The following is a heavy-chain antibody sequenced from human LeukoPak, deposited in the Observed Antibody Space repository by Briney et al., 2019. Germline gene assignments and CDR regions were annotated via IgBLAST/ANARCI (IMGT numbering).Heavy chain of an antibody. J-gene: IGHJ4*02. V-gene: IGHV6-1*01. CDR2: TYYRSKWFN. Sequence: SQTLSLTCAISGDSVSSDRAGWNWIRQSPSRGLEWLGRTYYRSKWFNDYAASVKGRIIINPDTSKNQFSLQLNSATPEDTAVYYCGRGGGAVDYWGQGTLVTVSS. D-gene: IGHD2-15*01. CDR3: GRGGGAVDY. CDR1: GDSVSSDRAG.